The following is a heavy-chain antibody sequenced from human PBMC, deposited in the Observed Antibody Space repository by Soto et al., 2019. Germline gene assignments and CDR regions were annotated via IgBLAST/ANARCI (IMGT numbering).Heavy chain of an antibody. D-gene: IGHD5-18*01. CDR2: ITHDGSEI. CDR3: VRVGWGYSYGNGMDG. V-gene: IGHV3-30-3*01. CDR1: GFGFSGYS. J-gene: IGHJ6*02. Sequence: QVQLVESGGGVVQPGGSLRLSCLASGFGFSGYSMHWVRQAPGKGLDWVAVITHDGSEIYYADSVKGRFTISKDDSKNTLHLQMNALRVDDTALYYCVRVGWGYSYGNGMDGWGQGTTVTVFS.